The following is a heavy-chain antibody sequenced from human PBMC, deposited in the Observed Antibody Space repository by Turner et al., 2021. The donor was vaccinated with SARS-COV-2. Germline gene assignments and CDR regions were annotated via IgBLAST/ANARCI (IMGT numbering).Heavy chain of an antibody. CDR1: GFNFSSYD. D-gene: IGHD2-2*02. Sequence: EVQLVESGGGLVQPGGSLRLSCAASGFNFSSYDMHWVRQATGKGLECVSAIGTAGDPYYPGSVKGRFTISRENAKNSLYLQMNSLRAGDTAVYYCARGRGFCTSTSCYTNDAFDIWGQGTMVTISS. J-gene: IGHJ3*02. V-gene: IGHV3-13*05. CDR3: ARGRGFCTSTSCYTNDAFDI. CDR2: IGTAGDP.